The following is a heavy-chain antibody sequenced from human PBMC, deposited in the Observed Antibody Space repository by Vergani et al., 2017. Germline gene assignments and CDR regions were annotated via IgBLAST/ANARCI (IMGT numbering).Heavy chain of an antibody. CDR3: AREPSTVTTVNDYYYYMDV. V-gene: IGHV3-30-3*01. CDR1: GFTFSSYA. CDR2: ISYDGSNK. J-gene: IGHJ6*03. D-gene: IGHD4-17*01. Sequence: QVQLVESGGGVVQPGRSLRLSCAASGFTFSSYAMHWVRQAPGKGLEWVAGISYDGSNKYYADSVKGRFTISRDNSKNTLYLQMNSLRAEDTAVYYCAREPSTVTTVNDYYYYMDVWGKGP.